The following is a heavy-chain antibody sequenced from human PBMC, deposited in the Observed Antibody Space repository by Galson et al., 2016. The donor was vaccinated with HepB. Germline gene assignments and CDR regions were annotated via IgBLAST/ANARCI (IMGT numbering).Heavy chain of an antibody. J-gene: IGHJ5*02. CDR3: AKDHGYCRGGSCHCDRLA. CDR2: VSSGGDTT. CDR1: GFTFSNYH. V-gene: IGHV3-23*03. D-gene: IGHD2-15*01. Sequence: SLRLSCAASGFTFSNYHMNWVRQSQERGLEWVSFVSSGGDTTYYIDSVRGRFTVSRDNSKDTPYLQMDNLRAEDTATYYCAKDHGYCRGGSCHCDRLAWGLGTLGTVSS.